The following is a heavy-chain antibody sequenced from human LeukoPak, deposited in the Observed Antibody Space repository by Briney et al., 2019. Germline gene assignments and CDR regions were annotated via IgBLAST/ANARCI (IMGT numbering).Heavy chain of an antibody. CDR2: IYTSGST. CDR3: ARETTGLARYFDY. D-gene: IGHD4-11*01. J-gene: IGHJ4*02. V-gene: IGHV4-4*07. Sequence: PSETLSLPCTVSGHSISRYYWSWIRQPAGKGLEWIGRIYTSGSTNYNPSLKSRVTMSVDTSKNQFSLNLSSVTAADTAFYYCARETTGLARYFDYWGQGTLVTVSS. CDR1: GHSISRYY.